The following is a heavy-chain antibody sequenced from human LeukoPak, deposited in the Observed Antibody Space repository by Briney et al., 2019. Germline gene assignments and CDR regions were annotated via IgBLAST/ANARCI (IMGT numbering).Heavy chain of an antibody. CDR3: ASRVSAAGTIVPFDP. CDR2: IIPILGIA. V-gene: IGHV1-69*04. CDR1: GGTFSSYA. Sequence: SVKVSCKASGGTFSSYAISWVRQAPGQGLEWVGRIIPILGIANYAQKFQGRVTITADKPTSTAYMELSSLRSEDTAVYYCASRVSAAGTIVPFDPWGQGTLVTVSS. J-gene: IGHJ5*02. D-gene: IGHD6-13*01.